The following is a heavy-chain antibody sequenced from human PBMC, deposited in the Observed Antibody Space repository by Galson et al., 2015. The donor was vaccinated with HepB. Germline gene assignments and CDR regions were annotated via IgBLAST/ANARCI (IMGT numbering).Heavy chain of an antibody. CDR3: ARERMMCSSSSGDLEP. CDR1: GFTFSSYD. Sequence: SLRLSCAASGFTFSSYDMHWVRQATGKGLEWVSAIGTGGNTYYTGSVTGRFTISRENANNSLYLQMNSLSAGNTAVYYCARERMMCSSSSGDLEPWGQGTLVTVSS. V-gene: IGHV3-13*04. CDR2: IGTGGNT. D-gene: IGHD6-6*01. J-gene: IGHJ5*02.